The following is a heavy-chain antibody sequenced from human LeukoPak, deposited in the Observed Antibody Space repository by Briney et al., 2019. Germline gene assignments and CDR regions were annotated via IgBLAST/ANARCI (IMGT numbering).Heavy chain of an antibody. V-gene: IGHV3-7*01. CDR1: GFTFSSYW. CDR3: ARDGHDYIWGSYLN. D-gene: IGHD3-16*02. Sequence: GGSLRLSCAASGFTFSSYWMSWVRQAPGKGLEWVANIRQDGSEKYYVDSVKGRFTISRDNAKNSLYLQMYSLRAEDTAVYYCARDGHDYIWGSYLNWGQGTLVTVSS. CDR2: IRQDGSEK. J-gene: IGHJ4*02.